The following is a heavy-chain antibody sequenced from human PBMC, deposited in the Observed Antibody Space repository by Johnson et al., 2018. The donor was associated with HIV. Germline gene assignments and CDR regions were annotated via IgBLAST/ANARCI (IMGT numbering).Heavy chain of an antibody. Sequence: QVQLVESGGGVVQPGGSLRLSCAASGFTFSSYGMHWVRQAPGKGLEWVAFIRYDGSNKYYADSVKGRFTISRDNSKNTLYLQMHSLRAEDTAVYYCAKELGIPSGLYRGAFDIWGQGTMVTVSS. D-gene: IGHD6-19*01. J-gene: IGHJ3*02. CDR3: AKELGIPSGLYRGAFDI. CDR2: IRYDGSNK. CDR1: GFTFSSYG. V-gene: IGHV3-30*02.